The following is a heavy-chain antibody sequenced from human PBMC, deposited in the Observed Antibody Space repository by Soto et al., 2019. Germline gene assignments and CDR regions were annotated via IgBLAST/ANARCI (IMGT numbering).Heavy chain of an antibody. CDR2: IYYSGNT. CDR3: ARLGGLAARLFDP. J-gene: IGHJ5*02. CDR1: GGSISDYY. V-gene: IGHV4-59*12. D-gene: IGHD6-6*01. Sequence: PSETLSLTCTVSGGSISDYYWSWIRQPPGKGLEWIGFIYYSGNTNYNPSLKTRVTMSMGTSKNQLSLKLSSVTAADTAVYYCARLGGLAARLFDPWGQGTLVTVS.